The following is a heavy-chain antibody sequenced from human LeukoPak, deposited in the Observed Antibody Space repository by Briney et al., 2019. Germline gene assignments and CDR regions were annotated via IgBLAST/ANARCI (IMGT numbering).Heavy chain of an antibody. J-gene: IGHJ4*02. CDR2: IYYSGST. CDR1: GGSISSSSYY. V-gene: IGHV4-39*01. D-gene: IGHD6-13*01. Sequence: PSETLSLTCTVSGGSISSSSYYWGWIRQPPGKGLEWIGSIYYSGSTYYNPSLKSRVTISVDTSKNQFSLKLSSVTAADTAVYYCARLFPGSWIDYWGQRTLVTVSS. CDR3: ARLFPGSWIDY.